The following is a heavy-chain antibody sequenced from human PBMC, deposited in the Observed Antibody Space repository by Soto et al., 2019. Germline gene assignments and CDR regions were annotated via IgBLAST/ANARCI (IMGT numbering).Heavy chain of an antibody. CDR1: GFTFSSYA. Sequence: XEALQLSCAASGFTFSSYAMTWVRQAPGKGLEWVSVITYNGDNTYYADSVKGRFTISRDNSKDTVHLQMNSLRAEDTAVYYCARYIRGPTVFYFDFWGPGVLVTVSS. CDR2: ITYNGDNT. CDR3: ARYIRGPTVFYFDF. J-gene: IGHJ4*02. D-gene: IGHD5-18*01. V-gene: IGHV3-23*01.